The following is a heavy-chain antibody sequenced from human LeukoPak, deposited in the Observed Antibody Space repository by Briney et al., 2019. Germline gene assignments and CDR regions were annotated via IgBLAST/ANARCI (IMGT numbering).Heavy chain of an antibody. V-gene: IGHV3-7*01. CDR3: AVWGLYNY. CDR1: GFTLSDNW. CDR2: INLHGSVK. J-gene: IGHJ4*03. Sequence: GGSLRLSCAASGFTLSDNWMNWIRQAPGKGLEWVANINLHGSVKLHVDSVEGRFTISRDNAKNSLFLQMTSLKVEDTAVYYCAVWGLYNYWGHGTLVTVSS. D-gene: IGHD7-27*01.